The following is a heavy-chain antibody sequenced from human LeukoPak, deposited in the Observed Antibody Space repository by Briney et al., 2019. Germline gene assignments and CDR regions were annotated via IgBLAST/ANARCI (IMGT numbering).Heavy chain of an antibody. CDR3: AKDDIYYGSGRRGDY. D-gene: IGHD3-10*01. CDR2: ITGSGGST. V-gene: IGHV3-23*01. J-gene: IGHJ4*02. Sequence: GGSLRLSCAASGFTFSSSAMSWVRQAPGKGLEWVSAITGSGGSTYYADSVKGRFTISRDNSENTLYLQMNSLRAEDTAVYYCAKDDIYYGSGRRGDYWGQGTLVTVSS. CDR1: GFTFSSSA.